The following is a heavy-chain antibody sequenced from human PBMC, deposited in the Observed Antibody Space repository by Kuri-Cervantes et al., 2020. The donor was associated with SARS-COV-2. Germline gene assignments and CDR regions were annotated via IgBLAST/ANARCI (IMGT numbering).Heavy chain of an antibody. V-gene: IGHV3-30-3*01. J-gene: IGHJ4*02. D-gene: IGHD2-21*01. CDR3: ARDRVGVHDC. Sequence: GGSLRLSCAASGFTLSSYAIHWVRQAPGKGLEWVAFISYDGNTTYYADSVKGRFTISRDNSRNSLFLQMNSLRTEDTAIYYCARDRVGVHDCWGQGTRVTVSS. CDR1: GFTLSSYA. CDR2: ISYDGNTT.